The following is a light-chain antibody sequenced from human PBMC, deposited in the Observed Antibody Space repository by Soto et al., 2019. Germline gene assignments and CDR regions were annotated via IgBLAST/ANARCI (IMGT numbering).Light chain of an antibody. V-gene: IGLV1-44*01. CDR2: TND. Sequence: QSVLTQLPSASGTPGQRVTISCSGSTANIGTNTVNWFQHLPGSAPKLLIYTNDQRPSGVPDRFSGSRSGTSASLAISGLQSEDEADYYCATWDDSVYVFGTGTKSPS. J-gene: IGLJ1*01. CDR3: ATWDDSVYV. CDR1: TANIGTNT.